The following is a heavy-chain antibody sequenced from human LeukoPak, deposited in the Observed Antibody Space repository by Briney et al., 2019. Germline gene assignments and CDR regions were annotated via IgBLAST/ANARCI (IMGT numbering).Heavy chain of an antibody. CDR2: INAGNGNT. V-gene: IGHV1-3*03. CDR1: GYTFTGYY. Sequence: ASVKVSCKASGYTFTGYYMHWVRQAPGQGLEWMGWINAGNGNTKYSQEFQGRVTITRDTSASTAYMELSSLRSEDMAVYYCARGTEYCSSTSCYRGPAFDIWGQGTMVTVSS. D-gene: IGHD2-2*01. CDR3: ARGTEYCSSTSCYRGPAFDI. J-gene: IGHJ3*02.